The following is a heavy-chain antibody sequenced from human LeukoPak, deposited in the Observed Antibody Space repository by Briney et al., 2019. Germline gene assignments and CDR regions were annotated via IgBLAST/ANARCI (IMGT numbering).Heavy chain of an antibody. CDR3: AKQAMVRGVILVGYYFDY. D-gene: IGHD3-10*01. V-gene: IGHV3-23*01. CDR1: GFTFNNYA. Sequence: GGSLRLSCAASGFTFNNYAMSWVRQAPGKGLEWVSTISGSGGNTYYTDSVKGRFTISRDNSKNTLYLQMNSLRAEDTAVYYCAKQAMVRGVILVGYYFDYWGQGTLVTVAS. J-gene: IGHJ4*02. CDR2: ISGSGGNT.